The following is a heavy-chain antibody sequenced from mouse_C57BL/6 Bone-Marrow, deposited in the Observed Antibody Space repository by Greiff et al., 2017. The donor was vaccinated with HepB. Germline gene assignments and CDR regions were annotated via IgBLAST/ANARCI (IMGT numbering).Heavy chain of an antibody. D-gene: IGHD2-5*01. CDR3: AREGDYSNFWFAY. CDR1: GYSITSGYY. CDR2: ISYDGSN. J-gene: IGHJ3*01. Sequence: VQLQESGPGLVKPSQSLSLTCSVTGYSITSGYYWNWIRQFPGNKLEWMGYISYDGSNNYNPSLKNRISITRDTSKNQFFLKLNSVTTEDTATYYCAREGDYSNFWFAYWGQGTLVTVSA. V-gene: IGHV3-6*01.